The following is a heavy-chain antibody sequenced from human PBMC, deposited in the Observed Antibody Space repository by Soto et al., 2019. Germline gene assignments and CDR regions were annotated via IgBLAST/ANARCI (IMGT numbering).Heavy chain of an antibody. CDR1: GFIFSEST. V-gene: IGHV3-64D*06. Sequence: LGGSLRLSCSASGFIFSESTIYWVRQVPGKGLEAISAVSTSGRSTYYADSVKDRFTISRDNSKNTLFLQMGSLRPEDTAIYYCVKQAHGLDGVAFDYWGQGPKVTVSS. D-gene: IGHD2-15*01. J-gene: IGHJ4*02. CDR3: VKQAHGLDGVAFDY. CDR2: VSTSGRST.